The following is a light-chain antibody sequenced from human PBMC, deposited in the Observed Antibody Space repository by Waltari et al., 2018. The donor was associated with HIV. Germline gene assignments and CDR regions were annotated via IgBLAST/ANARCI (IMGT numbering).Light chain of an antibody. CDR3: QSYDSARSGWV. Sequence: QSVLTQPPSVSGAPGQRVTISCTGSSSNIGAGYDVHWYEQLPGAAPNLLIYGIRLRLSGVRDRVSGSKAGTSASLAITGLQAEDEADYYCQSYDSARSGWVFGGGTKLTVL. CDR2: GIR. J-gene: IGLJ3*02. CDR1: SSNIGAGYD. V-gene: IGLV1-40*01.